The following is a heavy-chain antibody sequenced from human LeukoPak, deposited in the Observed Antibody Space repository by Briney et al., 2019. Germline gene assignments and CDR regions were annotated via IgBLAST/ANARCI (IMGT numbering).Heavy chain of an antibody. Sequence: SSETLSLTCTVSGGSISSSNYYWGWIRQPPGKGLEWIGEINHSGSTNYNPSLKSRVSISVDTSKNQFSLKLSSVTAADTAVYYCAESLQLWSPYFDYWGQGTLVTVSS. CDR3: AESLQLWSPYFDY. CDR2: INHSGST. V-gene: IGHV4-39*07. D-gene: IGHD5-18*01. CDR1: GGSISSSNYY. J-gene: IGHJ4*02.